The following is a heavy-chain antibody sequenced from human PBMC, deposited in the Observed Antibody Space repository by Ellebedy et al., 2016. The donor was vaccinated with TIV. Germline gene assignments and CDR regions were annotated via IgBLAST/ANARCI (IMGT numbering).Heavy chain of an antibody. V-gene: IGHV2-70*12. CDR1: GFSLSTSGMC. Sequence: SGPTLVKPTQTLTLTCTFSGFSLSTSGMCVIWIRQPPGKALEWLALIDWGDNKYYSTSLNSRLTITKDTSKNQVVLTMTNMDPVDTATYYCAHRISHAPFDYWGQGTLVTVSS. D-gene: IGHD2-2*01. J-gene: IGHJ4*02. CDR3: AHRISHAPFDY. CDR2: IDWGDNK.